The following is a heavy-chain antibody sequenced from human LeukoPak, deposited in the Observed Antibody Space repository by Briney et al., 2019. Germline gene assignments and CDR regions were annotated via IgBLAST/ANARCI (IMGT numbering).Heavy chain of an antibody. J-gene: IGHJ6*03. Sequence: SETLSLTCTVSGGSISSYYWSWIRQPPGKGLEWIGYIYYSGSTNYNPSLKSRVSISVDTSKNQFSLKLSSVTAADTAVFYCARTSIAAALTGYYYYYYMDVWGKGTTVTVSS. CDR3: ARTSIAAALTGYYYYYYMDV. D-gene: IGHD6-13*01. CDR2: IYYSGST. CDR1: GGSISSYY. V-gene: IGHV4-59*01.